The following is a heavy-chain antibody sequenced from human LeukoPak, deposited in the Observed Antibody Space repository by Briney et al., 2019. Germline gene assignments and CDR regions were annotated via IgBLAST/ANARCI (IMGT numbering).Heavy chain of an antibody. V-gene: IGHV3-66*02. CDR2: IYSGGST. D-gene: IGHD3-22*01. Sequence: GGSLRLSCAASGFTVSSNYMSWVRQAPGKGLEWVSVIYSGGSTYYADSVKGRFTISRDNSKNTLYLQMNSLRAEDTAVYYCARVAYYYDSSGYYDAFDIWGQGTMVTASS. CDR3: ARVAYYYDSSGYYDAFDI. J-gene: IGHJ3*02. CDR1: GFTVSSNY.